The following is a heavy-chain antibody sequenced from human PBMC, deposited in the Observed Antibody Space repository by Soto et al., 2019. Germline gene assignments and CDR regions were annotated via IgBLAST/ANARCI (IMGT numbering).Heavy chain of an antibody. V-gene: IGHV1-46*01. CDR1: GFPFTSFF. Sequence: ASVKVSCKASGFPFTSFFIHWVRQAPGQGLEWMGVINPRSGSANYAQKFQDRLTLTRDTSSTTVYMDLSSLKSEDTALYYCVRAPYSFDIWGQGTLVTVPQ. J-gene: IGHJ4*02. CDR2: INPRSGSA. CDR3: VRAPYSFDI.